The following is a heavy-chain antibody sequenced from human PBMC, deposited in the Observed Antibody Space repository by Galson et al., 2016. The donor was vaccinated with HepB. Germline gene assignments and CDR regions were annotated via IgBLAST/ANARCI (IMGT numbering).Heavy chain of an antibody. J-gene: IGHJ6*02. V-gene: IGHV1-69*13. CDR2: IIPFFGSA. D-gene: IGHD3-9*01. CDR3: ARVLYFDWLPSFYYCGMDV. CDR1: GGTLNNYG. Sequence: SVKVSCKASGGTLNNYGVTWVRQAPGQGLEWVGGIIPFFGSANYAQKFQGRVTITADESARTAYMEMSSLRSGDTAVYYCARVLYFDWLPSFYYCGMDVWGQGTTVTVPS.